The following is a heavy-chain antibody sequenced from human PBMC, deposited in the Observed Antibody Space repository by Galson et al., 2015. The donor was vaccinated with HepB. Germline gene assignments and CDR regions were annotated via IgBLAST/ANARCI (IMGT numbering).Heavy chain of an antibody. V-gene: IGHV1-18*04. CDR1: GYTFTSYD. Sequence: VSCKASGYTFTSYDVSWVRQAPGQGLEWMGWISGNNGDTNYAQKLRGRVTVTTDTSTSTAYMELRSLRSDDTAVYYCARGGGSSARGMDVWGQGTTVTVSS. CDR2: ISGNNGDT. CDR3: ARGGGSSARGMDV. D-gene: IGHD1-26*01. J-gene: IGHJ6*02.